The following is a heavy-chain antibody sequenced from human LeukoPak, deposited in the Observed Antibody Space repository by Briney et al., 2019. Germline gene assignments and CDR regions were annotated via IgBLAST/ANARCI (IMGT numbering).Heavy chain of an antibody. D-gene: IGHD3-10*01. Sequence: PSETLSLTCAVYGGSFSGYYWSWIRQPPGKGLEWIGEINHSGSTNYNPSLKSRVTISVDTSKNQFSLKLSSVTAADTAVYYCAREPLPNYYGSGSKDAFDIWGQGTMVTVSS. V-gene: IGHV4-34*01. CDR2: INHSGST. J-gene: IGHJ3*02. CDR3: AREPLPNYYGSGSKDAFDI. CDR1: GGSFSGYY.